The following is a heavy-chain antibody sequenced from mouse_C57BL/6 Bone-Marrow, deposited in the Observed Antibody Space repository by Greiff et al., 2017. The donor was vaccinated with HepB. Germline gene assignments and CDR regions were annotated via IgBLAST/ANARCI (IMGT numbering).Heavy chain of an antibody. CDR1: GFTFSDYY. CDR3: ARHVPIYYYGSSYGYFDY. CDR2: ISNGGGST. J-gene: IGHJ2*01. Sequence: EVKVVESGGGLVQPGGSLKLSCAASGFTFSDYYMYWVRQTPEKRLEWVAYISNGGGSTYYPDTVKGRFTISRDNAKNTLYLQMSRLKSEDTAMYYCARHVPIYYYGSSYGYFDYWGQGTTLTVSS. V-gene: IGHV5-12*01. D-gene: IGHD1-1*01.